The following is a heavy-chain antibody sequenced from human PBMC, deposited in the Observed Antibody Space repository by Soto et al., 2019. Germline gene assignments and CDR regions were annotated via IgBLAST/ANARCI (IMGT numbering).Heavy chain of an antibody. D-gene: IGHD6-6*01. CDR3: ARDHSAGRGWFDP. CDR2: IDYLGSA. V-gene: IGHV4-31*02. Sequence: RTWIRQHPGKGLEWIGYIDYLGSAYYNPSLKSRATISVDTSNNQFALRLNSVTAADTAVYYCARDHSAGRGWFDPWGQGTLVAVSS. J-gene: IGHJ5*02.